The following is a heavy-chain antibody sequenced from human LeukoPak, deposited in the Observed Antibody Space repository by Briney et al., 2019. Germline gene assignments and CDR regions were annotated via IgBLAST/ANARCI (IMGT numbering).Heavy chain of an antibody. CDR3: ARWSVYDILTGYYPTYFDY. V-gene: IGHV5-51*01. CDR2: IYPGDSDT. J-gene: IGHJ4*02. Sequence: GESLKISCKGSGYIFTSYWIGWVRQMPGKSLEWMGIIYPGDSDTRYSPSFQGQVTISADKSISTAYLQSSSLKASDTAMYYCARWSVYDILTGYYPTYFDYWGQGTLVTVSS. D-gene: IGHD3-9*01. CDR1: GYIFTSYW.